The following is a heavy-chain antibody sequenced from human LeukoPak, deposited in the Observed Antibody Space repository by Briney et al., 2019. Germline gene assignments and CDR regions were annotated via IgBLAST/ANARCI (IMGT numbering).Heavy chain of an antibody. D-gene: IGHD2-15*01. CDR2: INHSGST. V-gene: IGHV4-34*01. CDR3: ASSDMGY. J-gene: IGHJ4*02. Sequence: PSETLSLTCAVYGGSFSGYYWSWIRQPPGKGLEWIGEINHSGSTYYNPSLKSRVTISVDTSKNQFSLKLSSVTAADTAVYYCASSDMGYWGQGTLVTVSS. CDR1: GGSFSGYY.